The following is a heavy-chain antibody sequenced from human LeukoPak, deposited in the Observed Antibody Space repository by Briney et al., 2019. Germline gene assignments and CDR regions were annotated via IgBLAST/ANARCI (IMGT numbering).Heavy chain of an antibody. J-gene: IGHJ4*02. CDR3: AKVAVSSWSPIDY. CDR2: IPYDGSNK. V-gene: IGHV3-30*18. D-gene: IGHD6-13*01. CDR1: GFTFSSYG. Sequence: GGSLRLSCAASGFTFSSYGMHWVRQAPGKGLEWVAVIPYDGSNKYYADSVKGRFTISRDNSKDTLYLQMNSLRAEDTAVYYCAKVAVSSWSPIDYWGQGTLVTVSS.